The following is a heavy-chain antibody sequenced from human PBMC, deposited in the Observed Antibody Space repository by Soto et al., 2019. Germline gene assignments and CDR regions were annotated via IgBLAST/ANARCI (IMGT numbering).Heavy chain of an antibody. J-gene: IGHJ6*02. V-gene: IGHV4-34*01. CDR3: ARGLRYSGMDV. Sequence: SETLSLTCAVHRGAFNAYSWTLIRHPPGKGLEWIGEIDHSGSTTYNPSLKSRIIMSVDTSKNQFSLNVSSMTAADTAVYYCARGLRYSGMDVWGQGTTVTVSS. CDR1: RGAFNAYS. CDR2: IDHSGST.